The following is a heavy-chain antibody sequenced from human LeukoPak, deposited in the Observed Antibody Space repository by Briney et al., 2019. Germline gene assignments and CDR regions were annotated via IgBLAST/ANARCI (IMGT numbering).Heavy chain of an antibody. CDR2: ISYDGSNK. D-gene: IGHD6-13*01. Sequence: GRSLRLSCAASGFTFSSYAMHWVRQAPGKGLEWVAVISYDGSNKYYADSVKGRFTISRDNSKNTLYLQMNSLRAEDTAVYYCARDPPPSGIAAAGPYFDYWGQGTLVTVSS. J-gene: IGHJ4*02. CDR1: GFTFSSYA. CDR3: ARDPPPSGIAAAGPYFDY. V-gene: IGHV3-30*04.